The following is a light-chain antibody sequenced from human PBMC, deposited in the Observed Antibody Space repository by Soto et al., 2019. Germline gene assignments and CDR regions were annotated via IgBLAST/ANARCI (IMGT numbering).Light chain of an antibody. V-gene: IGLV1-44*01. CDR1: SSNIGSSP. Sequence: QSVLTQPPSASGTPGQRVTISCSGSSSNIGSSPVAWYQQLPGTAPKLLIYGNNQRPSGVPDRFSGSKSGTSASLAISGLQSEDESDYYCTAWDDSLSASVVFGGGTKVTVL. CDR3: TAWDDSLSASVV. CDR2: GNN. J-gene: IGLJ2*01.